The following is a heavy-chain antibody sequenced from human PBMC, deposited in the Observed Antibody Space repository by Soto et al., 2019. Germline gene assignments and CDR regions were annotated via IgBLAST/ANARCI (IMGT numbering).Heavy chain of an antibody. CDR3: AIHSTGYEDS. V-gene: IGHV5-51*07. D-gene: IGHD5-12*01. J-gene: IGHJ5*02. CDR2: IYPSNSNT. Sequence: HKMPGKGLEWMGIIYPSNSNTRYSPSFQGQVTISADTSISTVYLQWDSLKASDTAMYYCAIHSTGYEDSWGQGTLVTVSS.